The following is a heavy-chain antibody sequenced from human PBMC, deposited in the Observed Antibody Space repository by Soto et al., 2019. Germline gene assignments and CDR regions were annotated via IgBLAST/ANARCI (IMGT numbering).Heavy chain of an antibody. Sequence: EVQLVESGGGLVKPGGSLRLSCAASGFTFDNAWMSWVRQAPGKGLEWVGRIKSKTDGGTADYAAPVKGRFTISRDDSKNTLFLQMNSLKTEDTAVYYCTTDRGHMYDFDYGGQGTLVPVSS. CDR3: TTDRGHMYDFDY. CDR2: IKSKTDGGTA. D-gene: IGHD2-8*01. V-gene: IGHV3-15*01. J-gene: IGHJ4*02. CDR1: GFTFDNAW.